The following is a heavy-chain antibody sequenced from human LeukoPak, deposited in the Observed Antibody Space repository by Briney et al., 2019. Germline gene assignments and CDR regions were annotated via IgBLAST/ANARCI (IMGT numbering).Heavy chain of an antibody. V-gene: IGHV4-34*01. Sequence: SETLSFTCAVYGGSFSGYYWSWIRQPPGNGLEWIGEINHSGSTNYNPSLKSRVTISVDTSKNQFSLKLSSVTAADTAVYYCARKFNDSSGYYFDYWGQGTLVTVSS. CDR2: INHSGST. D-gene: IGHD3-22*01. CDR3: ARKFNDSSGYYFDY. J-gene: IGHJ4*02. CDR1: GGSFSGYY.